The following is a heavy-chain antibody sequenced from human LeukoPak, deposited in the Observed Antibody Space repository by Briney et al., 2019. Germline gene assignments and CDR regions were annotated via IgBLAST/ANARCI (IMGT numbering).Heavy chain of an antibody. CDR2: TNTDASST. CDR3: ARDSAYCGGDCYLFDI. J-gene: IGHJ3*02. CDR1: GFTVSSNY. V-gene: IGHV3-74*01. D-gene: IGHD2-21*01. Sequence: GGSLRLSCAASGFTVSSNYMSWVRQAPGKGLVWVSRTNTDASSTTYADSVKGRFTISRDNAKNTLYLQMNSLRAEDTAVYYCARDSAYCGGDCYLFDIWGQGTMVTVSS.